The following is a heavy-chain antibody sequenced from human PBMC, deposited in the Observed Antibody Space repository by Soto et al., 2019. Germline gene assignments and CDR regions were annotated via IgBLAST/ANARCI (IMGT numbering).Heavy chain of an antibody. CDR1: GYTFTGYY. V-gene: IGHV1-2*02. D-gene: IGHD6-13*01. Sequence: ASVKVFCKASGYTFTGYYMHWVRQAPGQGLEWMGWINPNSGGTNYAQKFQGRVTLTTDTSTNTAYMELSSLRSDDTATYFCARGRGVVVPAGTPDAFDVWGQGTMVTVSS. CDR3: ARGRGVVVPAGTPDAFDV. J-gene: IGHJ3*01. CDR2: INPNSGGT.